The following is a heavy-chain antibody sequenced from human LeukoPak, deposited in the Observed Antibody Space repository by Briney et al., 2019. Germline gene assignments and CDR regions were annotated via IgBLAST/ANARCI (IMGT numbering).Heavy chain of an antibody. J-gene: IGHJ6*02. Sequence: PGRSLRLSCAASGFTFSSYAMHWVRQAPGKGLEWVAVISYDGSNKYYADSVKGRFTISRDNSKNTLYLQMNSLRAEDTAVYYCARGAWKITAMANHYGMDVWGQGTTVTVSS. CDR3: ARGAWKITAMANHYGMDV. CDR2: ISYDGSNK. D-gene: IGHD5-18*01. CDR1: GFTFSSYA. V-gene: IGHV3-30-3*01.